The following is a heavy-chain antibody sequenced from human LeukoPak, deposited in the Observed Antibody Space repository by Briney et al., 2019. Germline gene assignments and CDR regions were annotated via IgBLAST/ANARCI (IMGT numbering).Heavy chain of an antibody. V-gene: IGHV1-8*01. D-gene: IGHD3-16*01. CDR2: MNPNSGNT. J-gene: IGHJ6*02. CDR3: ARNAMMTTLFRAYYYYYGMDV. CDR1: GYTFTSYD. Sequence: VASVKVSCKASGYTFTSYDINWVRQATGQGLEWMGWMNPNSGNTGYAQKFQGRVTMTRNTSISTAYMELSSLRSEDTAVYYCARNAMMTTLFRAYYYYYGMDVWGQGTTVTVSS.